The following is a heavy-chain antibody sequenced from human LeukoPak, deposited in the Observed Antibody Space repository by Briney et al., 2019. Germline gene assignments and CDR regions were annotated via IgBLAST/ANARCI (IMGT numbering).Heavy chain of an antibody. CDR3: AKDYYGSGSYFDY. Sequence: GGSLRLSCAASGFTFSSYAMSWVRQAPGKGLEWVSAISGSGGSTYYADSVTGRFTISRDNSKNTLYLQMNSLRAEDTAVYYCAKDYYGSGSYFDYWGQGTLVTVSS. V-gene: IGHV3-23*01. J-gene: IGHJ4*02. D-gene: IGHD3-10*01. CDR2: ISGSGGST. CDR1: GFTFSSYA.